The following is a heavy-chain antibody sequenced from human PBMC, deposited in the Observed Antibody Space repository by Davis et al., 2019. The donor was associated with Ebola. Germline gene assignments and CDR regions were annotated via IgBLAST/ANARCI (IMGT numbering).Heavy chain of an antibody. V-gene: IGHV1-18*01. CDR3: ARGYSSSHDYYYYGMDV. CDR1: GYTFTSYG. CDR2: ISAYNGNT. J-gene: IGHJ6*02. Sequence: ASVKVSCKASGYTFTSYGISWVRQAPGQGLEWMGWISAYNGNTNYAQKLQGRVTMTTDTSASTAYMELSSLRSEDTAVYYCARGYSSSHDYYYYGMDVWGQGTTVTVSS. D-gene: IGHD6-13*01.